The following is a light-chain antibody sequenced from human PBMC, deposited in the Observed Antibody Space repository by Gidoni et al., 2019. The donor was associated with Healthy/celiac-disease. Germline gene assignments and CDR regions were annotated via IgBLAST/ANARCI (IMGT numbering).Light chain of an antibody. CDR3: QQFGSSPRFT. CDR1: QSVSSSY. V-gene: IGKV3-20*01. CDR2: GAS. J-gene: IGKJ3*01. Sequence: EIVLTQSPGTLSLSPGERATLSCRASQSVSSSYLACYQRKPGQAPRLLFYGASSRATGIPDSFSGSGSGTDFTLTISRLEPEDFAVYYCQQFGSSPRFTFGPGTKVDIK.